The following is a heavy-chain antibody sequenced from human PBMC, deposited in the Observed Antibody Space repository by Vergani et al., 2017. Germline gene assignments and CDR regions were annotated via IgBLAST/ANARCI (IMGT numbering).Heavy chain of an antibody. CDR2: IITIFGTA. D-gene: IGHD6-6*01. V-gene: IGHV1-69*01. CDR3: ARDNREGIAARDYYYYYMDV. J-gene: IGHJ6*03. CDR1: GGTFSSYA. Sequence: QVQLVQSGAEVKKPGSSVKVSCKASGGTFSSYAISWVRQAPGQGLEWMGGIITIFGTANYAQKFQGRVTITADESTSTAYMELSSLRSEDTAVYYCARDNREGIAARDYYYYYMDVWGKGTTVTVSS.